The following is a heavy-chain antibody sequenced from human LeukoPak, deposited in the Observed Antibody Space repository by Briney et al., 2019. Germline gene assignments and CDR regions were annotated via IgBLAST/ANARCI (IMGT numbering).Heavy chain of an antibody. Sequence: GGSLRLSCVASGFTFSSDRMNWVRQAPGKGLKGVSTIYIVSDYIYYADSVKGRFTISRDNAKNSLYLQMNSLRAEDTAIYYCARDLPVSGAYHQFDSWGQGTLVTVSS. CDR3: ARDLPVSGAYHQFDS. V-gene: IGHV3-21*01. CDR2: IYIVSDYI. D-gene: IGHD4/OR15-4a*01. CDR1: GFTFSSDR. J-gene: IGHJ4*02.